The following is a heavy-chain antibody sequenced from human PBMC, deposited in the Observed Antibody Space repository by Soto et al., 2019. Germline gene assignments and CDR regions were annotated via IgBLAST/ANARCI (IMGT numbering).Heavy chain of an antibody. V-gene: IGHV6-1*01. CDR1: GDSVSCNRAA. D-gene: IGHD3-10*01. CDR2: TYYRSKWYN. Sequence: QVQLQQSGPGLVKPSQTLSLTYAISGDSVSCNRAAWNWIRQSPSRGLEWLERTYYRSKWYNDYELSVKSRITINPDTSKNQFSLQLNSVTPEDTAVYYCARTVRGHGVKYFDYWGQGTLVTVSS. CDR3: ARTVRGHGVKYFDY. J-gene: IGHJ4*02.